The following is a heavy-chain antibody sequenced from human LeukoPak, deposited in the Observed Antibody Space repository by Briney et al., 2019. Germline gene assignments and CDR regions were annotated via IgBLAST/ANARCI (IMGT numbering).Heavy chain of an antibody. J-gene: IGHJ6*03. CDR1: GGSISSYY. CDR2: IFASGST. V-gene: IGHV4-4*07. CDR3: ARVGRVAVAGTSSYYFYMDV. D-gene: IGHD6-19*01. Sequence: SETLSLTCIVSGGSISSYYWSWILQPAGKGLEWILRIFASGSTYYNPSLNSRVTMSLDTSKNQFSLKLSSVTAADTAVYYCARVGRVAVAGTSSYYFYMDVWGTGTTVTVSS.